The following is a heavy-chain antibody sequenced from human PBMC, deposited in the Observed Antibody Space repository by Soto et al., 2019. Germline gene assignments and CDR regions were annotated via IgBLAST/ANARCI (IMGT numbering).Heavy chain of an antibody. CDR1: GGTFSSYA. J-gene: IGHJ4*02. V-gene: IGHV1-69*13. CDR2: IIPIFGTA. CDR3: ASSSSIERVHFFDY. D-gene: IGHD6-6*01. Sequence: SVKVSCKASGGTFSSYAISWVRQAPGQGLEWMGGIIPIFGTANYAQKFQGRVTITADESTSTAYMELSSLRSEDTAVYYCASSSSIERVHFFDYWGQGPLVTVSS.